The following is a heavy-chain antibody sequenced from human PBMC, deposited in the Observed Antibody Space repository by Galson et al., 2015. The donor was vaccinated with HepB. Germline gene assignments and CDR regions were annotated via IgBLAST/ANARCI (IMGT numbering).Heavy chain of an antibody. D-gene: IGHD2-15*01. CDR2: IYHSGST. J-gene: IGHJ4*02. V-gene: IGHV4-4*02. Sequence: ETLSLTCAVSGGSISSSNWWSWVRQPPGKGLEWIGEIYHSGSTNYNPSLKSRVTISVDKSKNQFSLKLSSVTAADTAVYYCARGSLGYCSGGSCYSDYWGQGTLVTVSS. CDR3: ARGSLGYCSGGSCYSDY. CDR1: GGSISSSNW.